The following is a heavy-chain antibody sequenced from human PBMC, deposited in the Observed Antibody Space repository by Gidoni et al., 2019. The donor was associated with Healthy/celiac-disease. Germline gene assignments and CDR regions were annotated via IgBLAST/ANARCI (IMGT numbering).Heavy chain of an antibody. D-gene: IGHD3-10*01. V-gene: IGHV4-39*01. J-gene: IGHJ6*02. CDR1: GGSSSSSSYY. CDR3: ARHDYYGSWSPYYGMDV. Sequence: QLQLQESGPGLVKPSETLSLTCAVSGGSSSSSSYYWGWIRQPPGKGLEWIGSIYYRRITYYTHSIKSRVPISVDTSKNQFSLKLSSVTAADTAVYYCARHDYYGSWSPYYGMDVWGQGTTVTVSS. CDR2: IYYRRIT.